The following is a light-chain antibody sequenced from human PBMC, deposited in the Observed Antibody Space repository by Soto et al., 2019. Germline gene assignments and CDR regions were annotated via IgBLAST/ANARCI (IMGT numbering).Light chain of an antibody. J-gene: IGKJ2*01. V-gene: IGKV3-11*01. CDR2: DAS. Sequence: EIVLTQSPATLSLSPGQRATLSCKASQSVSSFLDWYQQRPGQPPRLLFYDASSRATGIPARFSASGSGTDFSLTISSLEPEDFAIYYCQQRSDWPPFTFGQGTKLEIE. CDR1: QSVSSF. CDR3: QQRSDWPPFT.